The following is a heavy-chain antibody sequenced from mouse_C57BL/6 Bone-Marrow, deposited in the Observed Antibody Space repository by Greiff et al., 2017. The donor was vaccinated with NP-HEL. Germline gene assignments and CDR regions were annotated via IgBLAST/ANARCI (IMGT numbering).Heavy chain of an antibody. D-gene: IGHD2-4*01. CDR1: GYTFTSYG. CDR2: IYPRSGNT. Sequence: VQLQQSGAELARPGASVKLSCKASGYTFTSYGISWVKQRTGQGLEWIGEIYPRSGNTYYNEKFKGKATLTADKSSSTAYMELRSLTSKDSAVYFCARGDYPWFAYWGQGTLVTVSA. CDR3: ARGDYPWFAY. V-gene: IGHV1-81*01. J-gene: IGHJ3*01.